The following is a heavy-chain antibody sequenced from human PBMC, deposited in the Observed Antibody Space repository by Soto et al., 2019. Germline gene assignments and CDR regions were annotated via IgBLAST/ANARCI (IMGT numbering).Heavy chain of an antibody. CDR1: GFTLDDYT. D-gene: IGHD3-3*01. CDR3: VSIALRFCSGPNCFKLDY. CDR2: ITWDGART. V-gene: IGHV3-43*01. Sequence: LRLSCAASGFTLDDYTMHWVRQAPGRGLEWVSLITWDGARTYYADSVKGRFTISRDNSKNSLYLQMNSLRDEDSALYYCVSIALRFCSGPNCFKLDYWGQGTLATVSS. J-gene: IGHJ4*02.